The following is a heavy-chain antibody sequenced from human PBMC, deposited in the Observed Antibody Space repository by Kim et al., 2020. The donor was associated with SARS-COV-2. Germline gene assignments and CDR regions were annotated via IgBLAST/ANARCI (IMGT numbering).Heavy chain of an antibody. Sequence: ASVKVSCKASGYTFTSYYMHWVRQAPGQGLEWMGIINPSGGSTSYAQKFQGRVTMTRDTSTSTVYMELSSLRSEDTAVYYCARDVPPTTVTAWAPLDYWGQGTLVTVSS. CDR1: GYTFTSYY. D-gene: IGHD4-17*01. CDR2: INPSGGST. V-gene: IGHV1-46*01. J-gene: IGHJ4*02. CDR3: ARDVPPTTVTAWAPLDY.